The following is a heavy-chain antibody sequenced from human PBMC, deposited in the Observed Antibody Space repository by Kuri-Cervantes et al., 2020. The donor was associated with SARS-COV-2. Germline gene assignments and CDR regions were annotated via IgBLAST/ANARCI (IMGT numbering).Heavy chain of an antibody. V-gene: IGHV1-2*04. D-gene: IGHD3-10*01. Sequence: ASVKVSCKASGYTFSDYYIYWVRQAPGQGLEWMGWINPNSGGTNYAQKFQGWVTMTRDTSINTAYMELSGLRSDDMAVYYCARGMVRGIIQYYYYPMDVWGQGTTVTVSS. CDR1: GYTFSDYY. J-gene: IGHJ6*02. CDR3: ARGMVRGIIQYYYYPMDV. CDR2: INPNSGGT.